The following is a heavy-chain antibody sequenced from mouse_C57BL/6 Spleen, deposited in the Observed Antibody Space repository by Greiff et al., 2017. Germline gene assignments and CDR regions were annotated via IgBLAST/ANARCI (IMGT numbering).Heavy chain of an antibody. D-gene: IGHD1-1*01. CDR3: TRADYGSRGNYFDY. V-gene: IGHV5-9-1*02. CDR1: GFTFSSYA. CDR2: ISSGGDYI. Sequence: EVQGVESGEGLVKPGGSLKLSCAASGFTFSSYAMSWVRQTPEKRLEWVAYISSGGDYIYYADTVKGRFTISRDNARNTLYLQMSSLKSEDTAMYYCTRADYGSRGNYFDYWGQGTTLTVAS. J-gene: IGHJ2*01.